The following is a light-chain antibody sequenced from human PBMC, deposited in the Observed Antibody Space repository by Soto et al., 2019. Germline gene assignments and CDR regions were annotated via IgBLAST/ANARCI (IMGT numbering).Light chain of an antibody. Sequence: EIVLTQSPGTLSLSPGERATLSCRASQSVGRNYLAWYQQKPGQPPRLLIYHASTTATGIPDRFSGSGSGADFTLTISTLEPEDFAVYYCHQYAFSPLTFGGGNKVEI. J-gene: IGKJ4*01. CDR2: HAS. V-gene: IGKV3-20*01. CDR1: QSVGRNY. CDR3: HQYAFSPLT.